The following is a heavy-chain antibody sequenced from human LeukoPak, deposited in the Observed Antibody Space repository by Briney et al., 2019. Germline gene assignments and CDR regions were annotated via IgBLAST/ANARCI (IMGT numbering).Heavy chain of an antibody. D-gene: IGHD3-22*01. Sequence: ASVKVSCKASGYTFSGYYMHWVRQAPGQGLEWMGWINPNTGGTNYAQKFQGRVTMTRDTSISTTYVELSRLRSDDTAVYYCASQPYYFDSSGYYDYWGQGTLVTVSS. J-gene: IGHJ4*02. CDR2: INPNTGGT. V-gene: IGHV1-2*02. CDR1: GYTFSGYY. CDR3: ASQPYYFDSSGYYDY.